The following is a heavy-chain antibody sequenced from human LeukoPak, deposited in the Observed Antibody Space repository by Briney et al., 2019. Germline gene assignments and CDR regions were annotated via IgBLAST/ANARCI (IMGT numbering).Heavy chain of an antibody. Sequence: GGSLRLSCAASGFTFSSYAMSWVRQAPGKGLEWVAVISYDGSNKYYADSVKGRFTISRDNSKNTLYLQMNSLRAEDTAVYYCAKDQEWELLVSYYFDYWGQGTLVTVSS. CDR2: ISYDGSNK. CDR3: AKDQEWELLVSYYFDY. CDR1: GFTFSSYA. D-gene: IGHD1-26*01. J-gene: IGHJ4*02. V-gene: IGHV3-30*18.